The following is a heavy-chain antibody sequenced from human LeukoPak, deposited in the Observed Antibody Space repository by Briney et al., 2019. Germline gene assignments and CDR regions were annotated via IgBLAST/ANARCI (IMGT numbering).Heavy chain of an antibody. D-gene: IGHD6-19*01. Sequence: SETLSLTCTVSGGSISSGGYYWSWIRQHPGKGLEWIGYIYYSGSTYYNPSLKSRVTISVDTSKNQFSLKLSSVTAADTAVYYCARLIAVAGSPLDVWGQGTTVTVSS. CDR2: IYYSGST. CDR3: ARLIAVAGSPLDV. V-gene: IGHV4-31*03. CDR1: GGSISSGGYY. J-gene: IGHJ6*02.